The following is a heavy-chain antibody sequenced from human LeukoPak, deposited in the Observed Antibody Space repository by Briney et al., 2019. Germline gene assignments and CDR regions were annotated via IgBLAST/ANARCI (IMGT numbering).Heavy chain of an antibody. D-gene: IGHD6-13*01. J-gene: IGHJ4*02. Sequence: PGASVKVSCKASGYIFTNFFMHWVRQAPGQGLEWMGWISAYNGNTNYAQKLQGRVTMTTDTSTSTAYMELRSLRSDDTAVYYCARVNTAAAGTLFRFDYWGQGTLVTVSS. CDR2: ISAYNGNT. CDR3: ARVNTAAAGTLFRFDY. CDR1: GYIFTNFF. V-gene: IGHV1-18*04.